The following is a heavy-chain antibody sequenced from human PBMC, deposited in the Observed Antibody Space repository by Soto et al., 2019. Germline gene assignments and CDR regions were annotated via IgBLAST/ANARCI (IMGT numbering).Heavy chain of an antibody. CDR2: IYYSGST. Sequence: SETLSLTCTVSGGSISSYDWSWIRQPPGKGLEWIGYIYYSGSTNYNPSLKSRVTISVDTSKNQFSLKLSSVTAADTAVYYCAGLYGYYYYMDVWGKGTTVTVSS. CDR3: AGLYGYYYYMDV. V-gene: IGHV4-59*08. D-gene: IGHD2-2*02. J-gene: IGHJ6*03. CDR1: GGSISSYD.